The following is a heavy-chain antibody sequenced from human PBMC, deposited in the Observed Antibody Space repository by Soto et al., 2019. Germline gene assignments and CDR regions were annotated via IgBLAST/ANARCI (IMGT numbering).Heavy chain of an antibody. V-gene: IGHV1-3*01. D-gene: IGHD3-10*01. Sequence: QVQLVQSGAEVKKPGASVKVSCKASGYTFSTYLLHWVRQAPGQGLGWMGWINADNGYTKYSQKFQGRVTLTRDTSGRTAYMELSTLRSEDTAVYYGASPSYGSGGFYWGQGRLVTVSS. CDR1: GYTFSTYL. CDR2: INADNGYT. J-gene: IGHJ4*02. CDR3: ASPSYGSGGFY.